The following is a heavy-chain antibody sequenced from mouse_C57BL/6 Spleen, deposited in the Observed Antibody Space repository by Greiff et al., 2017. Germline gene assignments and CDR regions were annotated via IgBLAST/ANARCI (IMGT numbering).Heavy chain of an antibody. V-gene: IGHV3-6*01. D-gene: IGHD2-13*01. CDR3: ARDDWFFAY. J-gene: IGHJ3*01. CDR2: ISYDGSN. Sequence: EVQLQQSGPGLVKPSQSLSLTCSVTGYSITSGYYWNWIRQFPGNKLEWMGYISYDGSNNYNPSLKNRISITRDTSKNQVFLKLNSVTTEDTATYYCARDDWFFAYWGQGTLVTVSA. CDR1: GYSITSGYY.